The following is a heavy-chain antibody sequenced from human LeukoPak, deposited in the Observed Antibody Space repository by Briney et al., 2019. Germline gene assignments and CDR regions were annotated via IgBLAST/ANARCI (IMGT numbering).Heavy chain of an antibody. CDR3: ARANWGSYRFDY. J-gene: IGHJ4*02. CDR1: GGSISIYY. CDR2: VQSSGSP. D-gene: IGHD3-16*02. V-gene: IGHV4-59*01. Sequence: SETLSLTCTVSGGSISIYYWSWIRQPPGKGLEWIGHVQSSGSPNYNPSLKSRVAISVDTSKNQFSLKLSSVTAADTAVYYCARANWGSYRFDYWGQGTLVTVSS.